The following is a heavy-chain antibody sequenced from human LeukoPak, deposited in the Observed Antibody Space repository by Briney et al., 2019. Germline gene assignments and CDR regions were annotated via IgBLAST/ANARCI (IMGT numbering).Heavy chain of an antibody. CDR2: ISGSSGST. V-gene: IGHV3-23*01. CDR1: GFTFSSYA. Sequence: GSLRLSCAASGFTFSSYAMSWVRQAPGKGLEWVSAISGSSGSTYYADSVKGRFTISRDNSKNTLYLQMNRLRAEDTAVYYCAKDPISSGYYLISAWFDPWGQGTLVTVSS. J-gene: IGHJ5*02. CDR3: AKDPISSGYYLISAWFDP. D-gene: IGHD3-22*01.